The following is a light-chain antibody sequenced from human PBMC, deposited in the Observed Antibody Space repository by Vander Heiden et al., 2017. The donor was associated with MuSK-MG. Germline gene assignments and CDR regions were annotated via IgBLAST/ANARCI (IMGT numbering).Light chain of an antibody. V-gene: IGLV8-61*01. CDR1: SGSVAPSYY. J-gene: IGLJ2*01. CDR2: STH. Sequence: QTVVTQEPSFSVSPGGTVTLTCGLGSGSVAPSYYPSWYQQHPGQAPRPLLSSTHTRSSGVPDRFSGSIRGTTAAPTITGAQAEEEADYYCVPDRGSGVVVFGGGTKLTVL. CDR3: VPDRGSGVVV.